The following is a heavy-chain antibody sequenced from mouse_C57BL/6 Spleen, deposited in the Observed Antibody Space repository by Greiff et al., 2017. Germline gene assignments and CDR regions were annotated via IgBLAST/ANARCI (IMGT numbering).Heavy chain of an antibody. CDR3: ARYDYYAMDY. V-gene: IGHV1-69*01. CDR1: GYTFTSYW. CDR2: IDPSDSYT. J-gene: IGHJ4*01. Sequence: VQLQQPGAELVMPGASVKLSCKASGYTFTSYWMHWVKQRPGQGLEWIGEIDPSDSYTNYNQKCKGKSTLTVDKSSSTAYMQLSSLTSEDSAVYYCARYDYYAMDYWGQGTSVTGAS.